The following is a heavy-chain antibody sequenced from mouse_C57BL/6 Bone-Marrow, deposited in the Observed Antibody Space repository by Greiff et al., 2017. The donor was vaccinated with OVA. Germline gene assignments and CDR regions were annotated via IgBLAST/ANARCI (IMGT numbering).Heavy chain of an antibody. CDR3: ARWSDYYGSSLYYFDY. D-gene: IGHD1-1*01. CDR1: GYTFTGYW. V-gene: IGHV1-9*01. J-gene: IGHJ2*01. Sequence: VQLQQSGAELMKPGASVKLSCKATGYTFTGYWIEWVKQRPGHGLEWIGEILPGSGSTNYNEKFKGKATFTADTSSNTAYMQLSSLTTEDSAIYYCARWSDYYGSSLYYFDYWGQGTTLTVSS. CDR2: ILPGSGST.